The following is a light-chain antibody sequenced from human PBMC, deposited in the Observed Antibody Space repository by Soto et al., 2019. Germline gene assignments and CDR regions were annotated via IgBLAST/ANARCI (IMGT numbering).Light chain of an antibody. Sequence: QSALTQPASVSGSPGQSMTISCTGTSSDVGSYNLVSWYQQHPGKAPKLMIYEGSKRPSGVSNRFSGSKSGNTASLTISGLETEYEADYYCCSFIGSSTVVFGGGTKLTVL. CDR3: CSFIGSSTVV. J-gene: IGLJ2*01. V-gene: IGLV2-23*01. CDR1: SSDVGSYNL. CDR2: EGS.